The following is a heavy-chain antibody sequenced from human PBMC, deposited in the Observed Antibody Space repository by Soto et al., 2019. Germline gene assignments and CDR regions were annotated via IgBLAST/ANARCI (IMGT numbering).Heavy chain of an antibody. V-gene: IGHV2-26*01. CDR1: GFSLSNPRMG. CDR2: IFSNDEK. Sequence: QVTLKESGPVLVKPTETLTLTCTVSGFSLSNPRMGVSWIRQPPGKALEWLAHIFSNDEKSYSTSLKSRLTISKDTSNGQVVLTMTNMAPVDTGTYYCARIGNTYWALHGWFDPWGQGTLVAVSS. D-gene: IGHD2-15*01. J-gene: IGHJ5*02. CDR3: ARIGNTYWALHGWFDP.